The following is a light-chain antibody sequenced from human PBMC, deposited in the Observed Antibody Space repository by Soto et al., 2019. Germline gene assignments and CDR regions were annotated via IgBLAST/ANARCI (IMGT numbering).Light chain of an antibody. CDR3: CSFAGRIFV. J-gene: IGLJ1*01. CDR2: DVN. V-gene: IGLV2-11*01. CDR1: SSDVGGNNH. Sequence: QSVLTQPRSVSGSPGQSVTVSCTGTSSDVGGNNHVTWYQQYPGKAPKLLISDVNKRPSGVPDRFSGSKSGNTASLTISGLQTEDEADYYCCSFAGRIFVFGTGTKLTVL.